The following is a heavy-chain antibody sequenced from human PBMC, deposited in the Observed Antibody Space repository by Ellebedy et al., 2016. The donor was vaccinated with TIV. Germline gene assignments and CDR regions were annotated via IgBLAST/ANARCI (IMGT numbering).Heavy chain of an antibody. CDR1: GYTFTKYG. CDR2: ISGYNGDT. CDR3: TRGFYEKFDS. Sequence: ASVKVSCKASGYTFTKYGISWVRQAPGQGLEWMGWISGYNGDTNYAQKFQGRVTMTIDTSTSTVYMELRSLSFDDTAVYYCTRGFYEKFDSWGQGTLVTVS. J-gene: IGHJ5*01. D-gene: IGHD5/OR15-5a*01. V-gene: IGHV1-18*04.